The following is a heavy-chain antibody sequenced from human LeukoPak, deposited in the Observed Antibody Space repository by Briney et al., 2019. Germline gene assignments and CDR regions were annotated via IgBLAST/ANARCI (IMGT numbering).Heavy chain of an antibody. J-gene: IGHJ4*02. V-gene: IGHV3-23*01. D-gene: IGHD5-24*01. Sequence: VGSLRLSCVPSGFTFSLHGMNCVPQAPGKGVGCVSGISPSGDIKYYVDSVKGRFTVYRDNSKNTLYLQINSLRDEDTAVYYCAKDDAWLQYNDWGQGTLVTVSS. CDR2: ISPSGDIK. CDR1: GFTFSLHG. CDR3: AKDDAWLQYND.